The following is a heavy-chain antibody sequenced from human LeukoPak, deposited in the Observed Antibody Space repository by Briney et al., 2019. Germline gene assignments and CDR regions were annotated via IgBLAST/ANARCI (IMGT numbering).Heavy chain of an antibody. Sequence: ASVKVSCKASGYTFTGYYMHWVRQAPGQGLEWMGIINPSGGSTSYAQKFQGRVTMTRDTSTSTVYMELSSLRSEDTAVYYCARDYYDSSGYYYGGDYYFDYWGQGTLVTVSS. V-gene: IGHV1-46*01. CDR2: INPSGGST. CDR3: ARDYYDSSGYYYGGDYYFDY. CDR1: GYTFTGYY. D-gene: IGHD3-22*01. J-gene: IGHJ4*02.